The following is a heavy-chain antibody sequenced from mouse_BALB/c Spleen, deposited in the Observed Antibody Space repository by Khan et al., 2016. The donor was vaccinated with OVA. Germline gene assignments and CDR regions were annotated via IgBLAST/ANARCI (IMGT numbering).Heavy chain of an antibody. CDR1: GYTFTNYG. D-gene: IGHD2-1*01. Sequence: QIQLVQSGPELKKPGETVKISCKASGYTFTNYGMNWVKQAPGKGLQWMGWINTYTGEPTSADDFKGRFAFSLATSACTPHLQINNLKNEDTATYFCARSNGNYWFAYWGQGTLVTVSA. CDR2: INTYTGEP. CDR3: ARSNGNYWFAY. V-gene: IGHV9-3-1*01. J-gene: IGHJ3*01.